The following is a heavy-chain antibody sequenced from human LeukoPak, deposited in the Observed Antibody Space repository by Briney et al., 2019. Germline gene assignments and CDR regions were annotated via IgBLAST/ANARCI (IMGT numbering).Heavy chain of an antibody. CDR3: ARDLYGDGFAHFDY. CDR2: INANSGGT. CDR1: GYTFSGYY. Sequence: ASVKVSCKASGYTFSGYYMHWVRQAPGQGLEWMGWINANSGGTNYPQKFQGRVAITWDTSITTAYMDLSRLTSDDTAVYYSARDLYGDGFAHFDYWGQGALVTVSS. D-gene: IGHD5-24*01. J-gene: IGHJ4*02. V-gene: IGHV1-2*02.